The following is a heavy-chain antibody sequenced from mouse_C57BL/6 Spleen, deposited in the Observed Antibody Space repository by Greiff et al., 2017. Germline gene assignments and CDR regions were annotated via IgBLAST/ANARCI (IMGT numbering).Heavy chain of an antibody. CDR2: IHPHSGST. CDR3: ANHYDGSSSWAMDY. D-gene: IGHD1-1*01. Sequence: QVQLQQPGAELVKPGASVKLYCKASGYTFTSYWMHWVKQRPGQGLEWIGMIHPHSGSTNYNEKFKSKATLTVDKSSSTAYMQLSSLTSEDSAVYYCANHYDGSSSWAMDYWGQGTSVTVSS. V-gene: IGHV1-64*01. J-gene: IGHJ4*01. CDR1: GYTFTSYW.